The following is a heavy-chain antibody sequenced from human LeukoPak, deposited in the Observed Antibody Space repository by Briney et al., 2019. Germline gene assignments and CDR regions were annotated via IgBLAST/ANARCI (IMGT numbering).Heavy chain of an antibody. CDR3: GRLSRSLPEH. V-gene: IGHV3-7*01. J-gene: IGHJ1*01. CDR1: GFSFSSYW. CDR2: IKQDGSEK. Sequence: GGYLRLSCTASGFSFSSYWMNWVRQAPGKGPEWVANIKQDGSEKNYVDSVRGRFTISRDNAKNSLYLEMNSLRAEDTAVYYCGRLSRSLPEHWGQGTLVTVSS.